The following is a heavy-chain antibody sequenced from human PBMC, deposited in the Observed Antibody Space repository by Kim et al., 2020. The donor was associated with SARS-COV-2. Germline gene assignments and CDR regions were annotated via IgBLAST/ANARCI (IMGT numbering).Heavy chain of an antibody. D-gene: IGHD6-13*01. CDR3: SCGIHSSSWYLPGDN. J-gene: IGHJ4*02. Sequence: ASVKGRVTISRDDSKRIAYLQMNSLKTEDTAVYYCSCGIHSSSWYLPGDNWGQGTLVTVSS. V-gene: IGHV3-49*02.